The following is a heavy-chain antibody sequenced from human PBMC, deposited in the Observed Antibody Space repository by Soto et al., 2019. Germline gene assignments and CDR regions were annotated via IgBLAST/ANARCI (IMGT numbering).Heavy chain of an antibody. D-gene: IGHD6-6*01. Sequence: GGSLRLSCAASGFIFSSYEMNWVRQAPGKGLEWVSYISSSGSTIYYADSVKGRFTISRDNAKNSLYLQMNSLRAEDTAVYYCARDVRSSSSYFDYWGQGTLVTVSS. CDR2: ISSSGSTI. V-gene: IGHV3-48*03. CDR3: ARDVRSSSSYFDY. CDR1: GFIFSSYE. J-gene: IGHJ4*02.